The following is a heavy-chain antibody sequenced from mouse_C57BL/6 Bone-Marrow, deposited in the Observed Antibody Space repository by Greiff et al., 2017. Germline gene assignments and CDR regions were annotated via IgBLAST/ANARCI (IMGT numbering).Heavy chain of an antibody. CDR2: INPGSGGT. V-gene: IGHV1-54*01. Sequence: VQLQESGAELVRPGTSVKVSCKASGYAFTNYLIEWVKQRPGQGLEWIGVINPGSGGTNYNEKFKGKATLTADKSSSTAYMQISSLTSEDSAVYFCARSRGLRRQFAYWGQGTLVTVSA. CDR1: GYAFTNYL. J-gene: IGHJ3*01. D-gene: IGHD2-4*01. CDR3: ARSRGLRRQFAY.